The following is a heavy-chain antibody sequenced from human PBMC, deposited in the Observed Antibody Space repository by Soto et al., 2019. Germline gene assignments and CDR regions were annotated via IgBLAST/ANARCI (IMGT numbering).Heavy chain of an antibody. CDR3: ARETIVVVTAVDY. CDR1: GFTFSLNG. Sequence: PGESLKISCAASGFTFSLNGMHWVRQAPGKGLEWVAIISYDGSDKHYADSVKGRFTISRDNAKNSLYLQMNSLRAEDTAVYYCARETIVVVTAVDYWGQGTLVTVS. V-gene: IGHV3-30*03. J-gene: IGHJ4*02. D-gene: IGHD2-21*02. CDR2: ISYDGSDK.